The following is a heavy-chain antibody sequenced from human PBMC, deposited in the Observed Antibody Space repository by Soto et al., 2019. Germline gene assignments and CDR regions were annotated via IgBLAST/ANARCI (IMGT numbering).Heavy chain of an antibody. CDR2: ISAYNGNT. D-gene: IGHD6-19*01. CDR1: GYTFTSYG. Sequence: QVQLVQSGAEVKKPGASVKVSCKASGYTFTSYGISWVRQAPGQGLEWMGWISAYNGNTNYAQKLQGRVTMTTDTSTSTAYMEMRSLRADDRAVNYWARRWKVAMEQWVVRPVEYYDYGMDVRGQGATVTVSS. V-gene: IGHV1-18*01. CDR3: ARRWKVAMEQWVVRPVEYYDYGMDV. J-gene: IGHJ6*02.